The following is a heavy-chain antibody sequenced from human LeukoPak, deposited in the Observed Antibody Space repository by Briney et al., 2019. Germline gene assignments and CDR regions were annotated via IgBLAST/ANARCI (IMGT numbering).Heavy chain of an antibody. CDR2: INQAGSDK. Sequence: PGGSLRLSCAASGFTFSSSWMAWVRQTLGKGLEWVANINQAGSDKNYVDSVKGRSTISRDNGKNSLYLQMNSLRAEDTALYYCARDYYTSGSHWGQGTLVIVSS. D-gene: IGHD3-10*01. CDR1: GFTFSSSW. J-gene: IGHJ4*02. CDR3: ARDYYTSGSH. V-gene: IGHV3-7*01.